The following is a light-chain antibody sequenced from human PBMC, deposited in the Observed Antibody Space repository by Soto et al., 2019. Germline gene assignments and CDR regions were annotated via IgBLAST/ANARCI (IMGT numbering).Light chain of an antibody. J-gene: IGLJ1*01. V-gene: IGLV1-51*01. CDR3: GAWESSLNPYV. CDR2: DNN. Sequence: QSVLTQPPSVSAAPGQKVIISCSGSSFNIGNNYVSWYQQLPGTAPRLLIYDNNKRPSGIPDRFSGSKSGTSATLAITGLQTADEADYYCGAWESSLNPYVFGTGTKVTVL. CDR1: SFNIGNNY.